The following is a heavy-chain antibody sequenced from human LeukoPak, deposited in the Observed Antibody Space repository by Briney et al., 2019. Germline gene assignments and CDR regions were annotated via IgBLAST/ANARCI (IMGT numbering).Heavy chain of an antibody. CDR2: IYHSGST. J-gene: IGHJ4*02. D-gene: IGHD1-26*01. CDR3: ARHIPTSGTPHFDYFDY. CDR1: GYSISSGYY. Sequence: SETLSLTCAVSGYSISSGYYWGWIRQPPGKGLEGIGSIYHSGSTYYNPSLKSRVTISVDTSKNQFSLQLSSVTAADTAVYYCARHIPTSGTPHFDYFDYWGQGSLVTVSS. V-gene: IGHV4-38-2*01.